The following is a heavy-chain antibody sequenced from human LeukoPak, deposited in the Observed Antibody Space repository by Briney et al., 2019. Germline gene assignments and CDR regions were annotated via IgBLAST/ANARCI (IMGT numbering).Heavy chain of an antibody. D-gene: IGHD1-1*01. Sequence: GESLKISCKGSGYRFTSYWIGWVRQMPGKGLEWMGIIYPGDSDTRYSPSFQGQVTISADKSISTAYLQWSSLKASDTAMYYCARQLEPRLSDDAFDIWGQGTMVTVSS. CDR2: IYPGDSDT. CDR3: ARQLEPRLSDDAFDI. CDR1: GYRFTSYW. V-gene: IGHV5-51*01. J-gene: IGHJ3*02.